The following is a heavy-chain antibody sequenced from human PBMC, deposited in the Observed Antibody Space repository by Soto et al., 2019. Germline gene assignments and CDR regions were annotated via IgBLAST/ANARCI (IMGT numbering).Heavy chain of an antibody. CDR2: IRHDGSEN. Sequence: EVQLVESGGGLVQPGGSLRLSCAASGFTFNSYWMGWVRQFPGKGLEWVANIRHDGSENNYVDSVKGRFTISRDNAKKSRYLQMNSLRAEDTAVYYCARENYFDYWGQGTLVTVSS. CDR3: ARENYFDY. V-gene: IGHV3-7*04. CDR1: GFTFNSYW. J-gene: IGHJ4*02.